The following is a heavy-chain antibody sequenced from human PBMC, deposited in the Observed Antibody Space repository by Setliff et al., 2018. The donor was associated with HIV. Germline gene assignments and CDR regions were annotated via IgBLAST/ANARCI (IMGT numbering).Heavy chain of an antibody. J-gene: IGHJ4*02. CDR3: VRGSGVGATAGDH. D-gene: IGHD1-26*01. Sequence: GGSLRLSCAASAFTFSSVWMHWVRQAPGKGLVWVARMNPDGSTTDHADFVKGRFTISRDNAKNTLYLQMNSLRVDDTAVYYCVRGSGVGATAGDHWGQGTLVTVSS. V-gene: IGHV3-74*01. CDR2: MNPDGSTT. CDR1: AFTFSSVW.